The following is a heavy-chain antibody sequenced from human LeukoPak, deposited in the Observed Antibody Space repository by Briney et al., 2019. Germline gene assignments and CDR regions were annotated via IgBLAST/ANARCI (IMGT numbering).Heavy chain of an antibody. CDR1: GFTFSEYY. V-gene: IGHV3-11*04. J-gene: IGHJ4*02. D-gene: IGHD3-10*01. Sequence: GGSLRLSCAASGFTFSEYYMSWIRQAPGKGLEWVSYISSSGSTIYYADSVKGRFTISRDNAKNSLYLQMDSLRADDTAVYYCARRRLYVLRGVTGPPDYWGQGALVTVSS. CDR2: ISSSGSTI. CDR3: ARRRLYVLRGVTGPPDY.